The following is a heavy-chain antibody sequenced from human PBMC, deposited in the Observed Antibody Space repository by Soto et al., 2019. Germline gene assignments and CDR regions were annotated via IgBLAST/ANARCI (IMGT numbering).Heavy chain of an antibody. CDR2: ISGSGGST. V-gene: IGHV3-23*01. J-gene: IGHJ4*02. D-gene: IGHD6-19*01. CDR3: ARDLRDSSGWYTLNDY. CDR1: GITFSSYA. Sequence: GGSLRLSCAVSGITFSSYAMSWVRQAPGKGLEWVSAISGSGGSTYYADSVKGRFTISRDNSKNTLYLQMDSLRADDTAVYYCARDLRDSSGWYTLNDYWGQGALVTAPQ.